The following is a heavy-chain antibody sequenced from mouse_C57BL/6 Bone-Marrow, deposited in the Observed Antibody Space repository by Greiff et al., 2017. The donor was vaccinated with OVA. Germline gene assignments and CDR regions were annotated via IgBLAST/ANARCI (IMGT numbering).Heavy chain of an antibody. CDR1: GFTFSDYA. CDR2: ISSGSSTI. CDR3: ARGIYYYGRSFAY. Sequence: EVMLVESGGGLVKPGGSLKLSCAASGFTFSDYAMHWVRQAPEKGLEWVAYISSGSSTIYYADTVKGRFTISRDNAKNTLFLQMTSLRSEDTAMYYCARGIYYYGRSFAYWGQGTLVTVSA. V-gene: IGHV5-17*01. D-gene: IGHD1-1*01. J-gene: IGHJ3*01.